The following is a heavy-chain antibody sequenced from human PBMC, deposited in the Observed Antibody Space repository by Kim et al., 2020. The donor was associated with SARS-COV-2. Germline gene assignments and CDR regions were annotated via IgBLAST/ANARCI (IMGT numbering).Heavy chain of an antibody. CDR3: ARKRASSGWFIDY. Sequence: ASVKVSCKASGYTFTTYAMHWVRQAPGQRLEWMGWINTGNGDTKYSQKFQGRVTITRDTSASTAYMELSSLRSEDTAVYYCARKRASSGWFIDYWGQGTL. J-gene: IGHJ4*02. D-gene: IGHD6-19*01. V-gene: IGHV1-3*04. CDR1: GYTFTTYA. CDR2: INTGNGDT.